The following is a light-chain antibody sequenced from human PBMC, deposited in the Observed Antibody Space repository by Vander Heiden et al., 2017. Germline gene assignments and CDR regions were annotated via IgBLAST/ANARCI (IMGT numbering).Light chain of an antibody. CDR2: LAS. CDR3: HQSYTRPPT. V-gene: IGKV1-39*01. J-gene: IGKJ1*01. CDR1: QTISNF. Sequence: QMTPSPSSLFAAVGDRVTITCRASQTISNFLHWYQQKAGKAPQLLIFLASSLQSGVPSRFRGSGSGTEFTLIISTLQPEDFATYYCHQSYTRPPTFGQGTKVEMK.